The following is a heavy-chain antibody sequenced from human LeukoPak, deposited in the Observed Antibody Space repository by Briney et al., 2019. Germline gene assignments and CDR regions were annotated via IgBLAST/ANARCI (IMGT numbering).Heavy chain of an antibody. CDR2: ISLSTTSI. Sequence: GGSLRLSCAASAFTFDDYGMSWVRQAPGKGLDWVSYISLSTTSIYYADSVKGRFTISRDNAKNSLYLQMNSLRAEDTAVYYCAREPTYSSSWHTTCDYWGQGTLVTVSS. D-gene: IGHD6-13*01. V-gene: IGHV3-48*04. CDR3: AREPTYSSSWHTTCDY. J-gene: IGHJ4*02. CDR1: AFTFDDYG.